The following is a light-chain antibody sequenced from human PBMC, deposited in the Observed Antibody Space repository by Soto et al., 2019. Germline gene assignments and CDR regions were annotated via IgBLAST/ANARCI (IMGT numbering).Light chain of an antibody. V-gene: IGLV2-14*03. CDR1: RSDIGAYNF. Sequence: QSVLTQPASVSGSPGQSITISCTGTRSDIGAYNFVSWYQQHPGEVPKLMLYDVNVRPSGVSNRFSGSKSGNTASLTSSGLQAEDEADYYCTSWTTSTTMIFGGGTKVTVL. CDR2: DVN. J-gene: IGLJ2*01. CDR3: TSWTTSTTMI.